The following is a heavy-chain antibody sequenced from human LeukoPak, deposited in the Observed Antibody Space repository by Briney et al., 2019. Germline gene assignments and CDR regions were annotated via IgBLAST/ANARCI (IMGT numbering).Heavy chain of an antibody. CDR1: GFTFSSYG. CDR2: ISYGGSNK. V-gene: IGHV3-30*18. CDR3: AKDSSVPYGITD. Sequence: GGSLRLSCAASGFTFSSYGMHWVRQAPGKGLEWVAVISYGGSNKYYADSVKGRFTISRDNSKNTLSLQMNSLRAEDTALYYCAKDSSVPYGITDWGQGTLVTVSS. J-gene: IGHJ4*02. D-gene: IGHD4-17*01.